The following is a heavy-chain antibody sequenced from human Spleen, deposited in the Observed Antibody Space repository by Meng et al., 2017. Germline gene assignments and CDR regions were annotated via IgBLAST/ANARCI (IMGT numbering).Heavy chain of an antibody. D-gene: IGHD6-25*01. CDR2: INPKSGDT. CDR3: ARDEDISAAGKLFGDY. V-gene: IGHV1-2*06. CDR1: GYNFPDYY. Sequence: QGQLVQSGAEVKKPGASLKVSCKPSGYNFPDYYIHWVRRAPGQGLEWMGRINPKSGDTHCAQKFQARVTMTGDTSISTAYMELSGLRSDDTAMYYCARDEDISAAGKLFGDYWGQGTLVTVSS. J-gene: IGHJ4*02.